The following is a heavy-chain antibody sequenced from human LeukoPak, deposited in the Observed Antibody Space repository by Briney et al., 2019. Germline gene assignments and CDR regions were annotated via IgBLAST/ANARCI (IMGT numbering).Heavy chain of an antibody. CDR3: AKLGYCSSTSCSDY. CDR1: GGSFSGYY. Sequence: SETLSLTCAVYGGSFSGYYWSWIRQPPGKGLEWIGEINHSGSTNYNPSLKSRVTISVDTSKNQFSLKLSSVTAADTAVYYCAKLGYCSSTSCSDYWGQGTLVTVSS. V-gene: IGHV4-34*01. J-gene: IGHJ4*02. D-gene: IGHD2-2*01. CDR2: INHSGST.